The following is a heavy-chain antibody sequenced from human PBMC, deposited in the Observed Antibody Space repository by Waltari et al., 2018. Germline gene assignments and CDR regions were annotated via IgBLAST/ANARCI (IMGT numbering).Heavy chain of an antibody. J-gene: IGHJ4*02. V-gene: IGHV3-21*01. D-gene: IGHD6-19*01. CDR2: SSSSGSYI. CDR3: ARDGMVVAGTNY. Sequence: EVQLVESGGGLVKPGGSLRLSCAASGFTFSSYSMNWVRQAPGKGLEWCSSSSSSGSYIYYADSVRGRFTISRDNAKNSLYLQMNSLRAEDTAVYYCARDGMVVAGTNYWGQGTLVTVSS. CDR1: GFTFSSYS.